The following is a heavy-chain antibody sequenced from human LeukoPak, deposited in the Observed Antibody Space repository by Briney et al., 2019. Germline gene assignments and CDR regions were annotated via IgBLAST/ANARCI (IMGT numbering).Heavy chain of an antibody. CDR2: ISGSDTST. Sequence: GGSLRLSCAASGFSFIVYEMHWVSQAPGRGLEWIADISGSDTSTYYADSVKGRFTISRDNAKNSLYLQMNRLRVEDTAVYYSTTLTLASNFDYWGQGTLVTVSS. D-gene: IGHD6-19*01. CDR3: TTLTLASNFDY. CDR1: GFSFIVYE. V-gene: IGHV3-48*03. J-gene: IGHJ4*02.